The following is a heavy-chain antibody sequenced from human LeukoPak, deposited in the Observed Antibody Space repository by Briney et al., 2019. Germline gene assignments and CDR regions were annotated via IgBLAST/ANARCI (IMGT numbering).Heavy chain of an antibody. CDR1: GFTFSTYS. CDR3: ARDSVHGYYDSSGYSALFDY. V-gene: IGHV3-48*04. J-gene: IGHJ4*02. Sequence: GGSLRLSCAASGFTFSTYSMNWVRQAPGKGLEWVSYISSSSSTIYHADSVKDRFTISRDNAKNSLYLQMNSLRVEDTAVYYCARDSVHGYYDSSGYSALFDYWGQGTLVTVSS. D-gene: IGHD3-22*01. CDR2: ISSSSSTI.